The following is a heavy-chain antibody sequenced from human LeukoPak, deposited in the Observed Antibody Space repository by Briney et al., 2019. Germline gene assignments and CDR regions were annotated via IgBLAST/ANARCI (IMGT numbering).Heavy chain of an antibody. Sequence: PSETLSLTCTVSGGSISSGGYYWSWIRQPPGKGLEWIGYIYHSGSTYYNPSLKSRVTISVDRSKNQFSLKLSSVTAADTAVYYCAREEPATIDYWGQGTLVTVSS. V-gene: IGHV4-30-2*01. D-gene: IGHD2-2*01. CDR3: AREEPATIDY. J-gene: IGHJ4*02. CDR1: GGSISSGGYY. CDR2: IYHSGST.